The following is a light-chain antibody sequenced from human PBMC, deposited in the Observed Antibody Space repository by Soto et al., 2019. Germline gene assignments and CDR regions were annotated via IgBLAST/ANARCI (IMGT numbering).Light chain of an antibody. Sequence: NFMLTQPHSVSESPGKTVTISCTRSSGTIASHSVQWFQQRPDSAPTTVIYENNQRPSGVPDRFSGSIDSSSNSASLTISGLKTEDEADYYCQSYDSSNQGVFGGGTKLTVL. CDR1: SGTIASHS. CDR2: ENN. J-gene: IGLJ2*01. V-gene: IGLV6-57*04. CDR3: QSYDSSNQGV.